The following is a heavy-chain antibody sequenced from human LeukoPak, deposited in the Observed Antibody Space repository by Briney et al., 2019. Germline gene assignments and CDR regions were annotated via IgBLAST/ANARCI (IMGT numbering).Heavy chain of an antibody. D-gene: IGHD3-9*01. CDR2: IIPIFGTA. CDR1: GGTFSSYA. V-gene: IGHV1-69*05. J-gene: IGHJ4*02. CDR3: ATTQSYYDILTGYTEPLEGY. Sequence: GASVKVSCKASGGTFSSYAISWVRQAPGQRLEWMGGIIPIFGTANYAQKFQGRVTITTDESTSTAYMELSSLRSEDTAVYYCATTQSYYDILTGYTEPLEGYWGQGTLVTVSS.